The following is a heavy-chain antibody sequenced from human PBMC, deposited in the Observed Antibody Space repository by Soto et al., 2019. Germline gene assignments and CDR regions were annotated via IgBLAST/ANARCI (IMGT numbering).Heavy chain of an antibody. CDR1: GYTFTGYY. V-gene: IGHV1-2*04. Sequence: GASVKVSCKASGYTFTGYYMHWVRQATGQGLEWMGWINPNSGGTNYAQKFQGWVTMTRATSISTAYMELSRLRSDDTAVYYCARDQMGILTGYYPNFYYYGMDVWGQGTTVTVSS. D-gene: IGHD3-9*01. J-gene: IGHJ6*02. CDR3: ARDQMGILTGYYPNFYYYGMDV. CDR2: INPNSGGT.